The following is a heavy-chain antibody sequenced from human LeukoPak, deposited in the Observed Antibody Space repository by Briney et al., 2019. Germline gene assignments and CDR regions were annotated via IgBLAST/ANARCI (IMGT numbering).Heavy chain of an antibody. Sequence: SETLSLTCTVSGGSISSGGYYWSWIRQHPGKGLEWIGYIYYSGSTYYNPSLKSRVTISVDTSKNQFSLKLSSVTAADTAVYYCARDMVHDAFDIWGQGTMVTVSS. CDR3: ARDMVHDAFDI. J-gene: IGHJ3*02. V-gene: IGHV4-31*03. CDR2: IYYSGST. D-gene: IGHD3-10*01. CDR1: GGSISSGGYY.